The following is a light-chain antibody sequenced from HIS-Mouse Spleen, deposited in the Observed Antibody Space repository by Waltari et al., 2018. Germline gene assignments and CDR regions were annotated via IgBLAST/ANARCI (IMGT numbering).Light chain of an antibody. Sequence: QSALTQPASVSGSPGQSITISCTGTSSDVGSYNLVSWYQQDPAKAPKRRIYEGSKRPSGVSNRFSGSKSGKPAFLTSSGLQAEDEADYYCCSYAGSSTYVFGTGTKVTVL. V-gene: IGLV2-23*01. J-gene: IGLJ1*01. CDR1: SSDVGSYNL. CDR3: CSYAGSSTYV. CDR2: EGS.